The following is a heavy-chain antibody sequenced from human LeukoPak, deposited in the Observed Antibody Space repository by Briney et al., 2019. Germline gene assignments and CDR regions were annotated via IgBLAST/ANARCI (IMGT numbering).Heavy chain of an antibody. CDR1: GGSFSGYY. V-gene: IGHV4-34*01. Sequence: SETLSLTCAVYGGSFSGYYWSWIRQPPGKGLEGIGEINHSGSTNYNPSLKGRVTISVDTSKNQFSLKLSSVTAADTAVYYCARVTSIAVAGYNWFDPWGQGTLVTVSS. CDR2: INHSGST. CDR3: ARVTSIAVAGYNWFDP. D-gene: IGHD6-19*01. J-gene: IGHJ5*02.